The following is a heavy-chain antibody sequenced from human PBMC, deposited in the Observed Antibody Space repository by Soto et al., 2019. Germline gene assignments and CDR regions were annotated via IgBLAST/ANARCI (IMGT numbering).Heavy chain of an antibody. J-gene: IGHJ4*02. D-gene: IGHD3-22*01. V-gene: IGHV3-30*18. CDR2: ISYDGNTK. Sequence: QSQLVESGRGVVQPGRSLRLSCAASGFTLSSYGMYWVRQAPGKGLEWVAVISYDGNTKYYGDFVKGRFTISRDNSKDTLYLQMNSLRAEDTAVYYCANSPGPALSGFLYSGQGTLVTVSS. CDR1: GFTLSSYG. CDR3: ANSPGPALSGFLY.